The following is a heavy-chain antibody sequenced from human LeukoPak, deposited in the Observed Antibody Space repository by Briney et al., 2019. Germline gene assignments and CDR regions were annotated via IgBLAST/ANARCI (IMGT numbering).Heavy chain of an antibody. CDR1: GFTFSSYG. J-gene: IGHJ4*02. Sequence: PGRSLRLSCAASGFTFSSYGMHWVRQAPGKGLEWVAVISYDGSNKYYADSAKGRFTISRDNSKNTLYLQMNSLRAEDTAVYYCAKQGYSYGYPFDYWGQGTLVTVSS. CDR2: ISYDGSNK. V-gene: IGHV3-30*18. CDR3: AKQGYSYGYPFDY. D-gene: IGHD5-18*01.